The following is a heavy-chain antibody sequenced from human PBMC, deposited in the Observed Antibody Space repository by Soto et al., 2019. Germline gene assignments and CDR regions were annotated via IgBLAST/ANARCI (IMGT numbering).Heavy chain of an antibody. CDR1: GFTFSSYA. V-gene: IGHV3-23*01. D-gene: IGHD3-10*01. J-gene: IGHJ6*02. CDR2: VSAGGDMT. CDR3: ARGDRGGSGSPASYYYSGLDV. Sequence: LRLSCAASGFTFSSYAMSWVRQAPGKGLEWVSSVSAGGDMTYYSDSVKGRFTISRDNSNNALFLQMNSLRAEDTALYYCARGDRGGSGSPASYYYSGLDVWGQGTTVTVSS.